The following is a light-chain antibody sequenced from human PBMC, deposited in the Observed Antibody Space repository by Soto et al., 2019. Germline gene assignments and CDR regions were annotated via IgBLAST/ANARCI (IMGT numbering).Light chain of an antibody. V-gene: IGKV3-15*01. CDR3: QQYINLWT. Sequence: TQSPSSRSASVLDIFTITFRASQSISSYLNWYQQKPGQSPRRLIYGASTRATGIPARFSGSGSGTEFTLTISRLQSEDFAVYYCQQYINLWTFGQGTKVDIK. CDR2: GAS. J-gene: IGKJ1*01. CDR1: QSISSY.